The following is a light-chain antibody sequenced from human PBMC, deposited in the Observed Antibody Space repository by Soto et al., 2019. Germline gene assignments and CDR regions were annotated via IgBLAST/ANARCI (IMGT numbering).Light chain of an antibody. CDR2: DVS. J-gene: IGLJ1*01. CDR3: SSYTSSNTYV. Sequence: QSALTQPASVSGSPRQSITISCTATSSDVGDYNYVSWYQQRPGKAPKLMIYDVSDRPSGVSNRFSGSKSGYTASLTISGLQAEDDADYYCSSYTSSNTYVFGTGTKLTVL. CDR1: SSDVGDYNY. V-gene: IGLV2-14*01.